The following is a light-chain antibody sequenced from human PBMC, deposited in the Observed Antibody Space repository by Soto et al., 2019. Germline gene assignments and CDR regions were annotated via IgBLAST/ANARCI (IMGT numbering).Light chain of an antibody. Sequence: DIQMTQSPSSLSAFVGDRVTITCRASQTISSYLNWYQQKPGKAPKLLIYAASSLQSGVPLRFSGSGSGTDFSLTISSLQPEDFATYYCQQSYSTWTFGQGTKVEIK. J-gene: IGKJ1*01. CDR3: QQSYSTWT. V-gene: IGKV1-39*01. CDR2: AAS. CDR1: QTISSY.